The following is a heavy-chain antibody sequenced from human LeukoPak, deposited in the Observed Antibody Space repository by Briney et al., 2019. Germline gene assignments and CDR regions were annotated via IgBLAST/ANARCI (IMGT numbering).Heavy chain of an antibody. V-gene: IGHV3-48*01. CDR1: GFTFGSYS. Sequence: PGGSLRLSCAASGFTFGSYSMNWVRQAPGEGLEWISYISSGSRTIYYADSVEGRFSVSRDNAKNSLYLQMRSLRAEDTAVYYCARESITGHRDFDYWGQRALVTVSS. CDR2: ISSGSRTI. J-gene: IGHJ4*02. CDR3: ARESITGHRDFDY. D-gene: IGHD1-20*01.